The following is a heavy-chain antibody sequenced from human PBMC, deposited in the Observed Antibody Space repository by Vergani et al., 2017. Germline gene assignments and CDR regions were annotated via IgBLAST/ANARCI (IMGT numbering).Heavy chain of an antibody. CDR2: IDPSDSYT. V-gene: IGHV5-10-1*03. Sequence: EVQLVQSGAEVKKPGESLRISCKGSGYSFTSYWISWVRQMPGKGLEWMGRIDPSDSYTNYSPSFQGHVTISADKSISTAYLQWSSLKASYTAMYYCARHNLGRVQWLVRGSWFDPWGQGTLVTVSS. CDR1: GYSFTSYW. J-gene: IGHJ5*02. CDR3: ARHNLGRVQWLVRGSWFDP. D-gene: IGHD6-19*01.